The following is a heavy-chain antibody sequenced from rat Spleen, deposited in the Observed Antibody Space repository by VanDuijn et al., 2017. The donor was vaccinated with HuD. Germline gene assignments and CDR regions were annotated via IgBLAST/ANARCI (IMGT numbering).Heavy chain of an antibody. CDR2: ISYDCGST. D-gene: IGHD4-3*01. CDR1: GFTFSDYG. J-gene: IGHJ1*01. CDR3: AKGGSSGWYFDF. V-gene: IGHV5-20*01. Sequence: EVQLVESGGGLVQPGRSMKLSCAASGFTFSDYGMAWVLQAPTKGLEWVASISYDCGSTYYRDSVKGRFTISRENAKSTLYLEMERLRSEDTAAYYCAKGGSSGWYFDFWGPGTMVTVSS.